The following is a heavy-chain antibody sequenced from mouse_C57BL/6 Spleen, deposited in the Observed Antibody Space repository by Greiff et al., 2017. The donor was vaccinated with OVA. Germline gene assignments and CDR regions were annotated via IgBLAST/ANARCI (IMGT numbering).Heavy chain of an antibody. CDR3: AKKIGNYYGSSYNYYAMDY. J-gene: IGHJ4*01. D-gene: IGHD1-1*01. CDR1: GFSFTSYG. CDR2: IWRGGST. V-gene: IGHV2-5*01. Sequence: VKLVESGPGLVQPSQSLSITCTVSGFSFTSYGVHWVRQSPGKGLEWLGVIWRGGSTDYNAAFMSRLSITKDNSKSQVFFKMNSLQADDTAIYYCAKKIGNYYGSSYNYYAMDYWGQGTSVTVSS.